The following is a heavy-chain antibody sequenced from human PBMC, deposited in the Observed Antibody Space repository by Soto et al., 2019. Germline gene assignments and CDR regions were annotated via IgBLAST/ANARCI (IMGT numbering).Heavy chain of an antibody. CDR2: INHSGST. D-gene: IGHD1-7*01. J-gene: IGHJ4*02. Sequence: SETLSLTCAVYGGSFSGYYWSWIRQPPGKGLEWIGEINHSGSTNYNPSLKSRVTISVDTSKNQFSLKLSSVTAADTAVYYCARGAGTNFDYWGQGTLVTVSS. V-gene: IGHV4-34*01. CDR1: GGSFSGYY. CDR3: ARGAGTNFDY.